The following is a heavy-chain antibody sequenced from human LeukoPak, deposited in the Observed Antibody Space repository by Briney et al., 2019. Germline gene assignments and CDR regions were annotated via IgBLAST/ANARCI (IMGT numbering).Heavy chain of an antibody. V-gene: IGHV4-61*02. J-gene: IGHJ2*01. CDR2: IYSSGST. CDR3: TRQHSDILPGYHRGELCWYFHL. D-gene: IGHD3-9*01. CDR1: GGSISSGCYY. Sequence: SQTLSLTCLVAGGSISSGCYYWSWPRQPAGKGLEGIGRIYSSGSTNYNPSLKCRFTISLATSKNPFTLKLSSETAADTAVYYCTRQHSDILPGYHRGELCWYFHLWGRSTLVTVSS.